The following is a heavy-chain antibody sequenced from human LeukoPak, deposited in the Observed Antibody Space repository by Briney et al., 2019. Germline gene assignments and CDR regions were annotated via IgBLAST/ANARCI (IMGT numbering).Heavy chain of an antibody. Sequence: PGGSLRLSCAASGFTFSTSWMDWVRQAPGKGLEWVANIKYDGSEKYYVDSVKGRFTISRDNAKNSLYLQMNSLRAEDTAVYYCARDQVGAGRLPAFDYWGQGTLVTVSS. CDR1: GFTFSTSW. J-gene: IGHJ4*02. CDR3: ARDQVGAGRLPAFDY. D-gene: IGHD6-6*01. V-gene: IGHV3-7*05. CDR2: IKYDGSEK.